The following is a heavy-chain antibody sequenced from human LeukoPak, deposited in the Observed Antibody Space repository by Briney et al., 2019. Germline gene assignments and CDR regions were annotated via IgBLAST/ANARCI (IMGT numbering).Heavy chain of an antibody. D-gene: IGHD1-14*01. CDR2: IGGGGENT. Sequence: GGSLRLSCAASGFTFNSYALSWVRQAPGKGLEWVSTIGGGGENTYYADSVKGRFTISRDSSKNTVYLHMKSLRAEDTAVYFCAKVLTGSQDYWGQGTLVTVSS. CDR1: GFTFNSYA. V-gene: IGHV3-23*01. CDR3: AKVLTGSQDY. J-gene: IGHJ4*02.